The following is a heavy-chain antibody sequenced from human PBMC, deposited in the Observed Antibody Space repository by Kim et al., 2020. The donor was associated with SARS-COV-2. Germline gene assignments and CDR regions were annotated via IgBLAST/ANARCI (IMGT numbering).Heavy chain of an antibody. V-gene: IGHV1-3*04. J-gene: IGHJ4*02. CDR3: ARVTVVTSAHLYYFDN. D-gene: IGHD4-4*01. CDR2: INIGSGKT. CDR1: GYTFTNYT. Sequence: ASVKVSCKTSGYTFTNYTMHWVRQAPGQRPEWMGWINIGSGKTKYLQKLQGRVAFTRDTSASTAYMELSSLTNEDSAVYFCARVTVVTSAHLYYFDNWGQGTVVTVSS.